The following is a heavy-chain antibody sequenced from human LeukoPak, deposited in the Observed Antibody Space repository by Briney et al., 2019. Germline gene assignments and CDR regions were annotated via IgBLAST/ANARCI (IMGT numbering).Heavy chain of an antibody. J-gene: IGHJ5*02. Sequence: YPGRSLRLSCAASGFTFNSYGMHWVRQAPGKGLEWVAVISYDGSNKYYADSVKGRFTISRDDSKNTAYLQMNSLQTEDTAVYYCVITHIYGSGNYYNPGWFDPWGQGTLVTVSS. D-gene: IGHD3-10*01. CDR2: ISYDGSNK. V-gene: IGHV3-30*03. CDR3: VITHIYGSGNYYNPGWFDP. CDR1: GFTFNSYG.